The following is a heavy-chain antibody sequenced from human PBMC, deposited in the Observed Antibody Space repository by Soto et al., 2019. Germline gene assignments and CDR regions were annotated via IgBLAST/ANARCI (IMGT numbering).Heavy chain of an antibody. J-gene: IGHJ6*03. CDR3: ARQACGGDCYYYYYMDV. CDR1: GGSISSSSYY. V-gene: IGHV4-39*01. Sequence: SETLSLTCTVSGGSISSSSYYWGWIRQPPGKGLEWIGSIYYSGSTYYNPSLKSRVTISVDTSKNQFSLKLSSVTAADTAVYYCARQACGGDCYYYYYMDVWGKGTTVTVSS. D-gene: IGHD2-21*02. CDR2: IYYSGST.